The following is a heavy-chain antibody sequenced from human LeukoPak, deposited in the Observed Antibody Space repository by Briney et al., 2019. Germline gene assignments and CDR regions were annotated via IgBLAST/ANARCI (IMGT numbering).Heavy chain of an antibody. Sequence: PGGSLRLSCAASGFTFSSYSMNWVRQAPGKGLEWVSYISSSSSTIYYTDSVKGRFTISRDNAKNSLYLQMNSLRAEDTAVYYCAKDYSNYADYWGQGTLVTVSS. CDR1: GFTFSSYS. D-gene: IGHD4-11*01. J-gene: IGHJ4*02. V-gene: IGHV3-48*04. CDR2: ISSSSSTI. CDR3: AKDYSNYADY.